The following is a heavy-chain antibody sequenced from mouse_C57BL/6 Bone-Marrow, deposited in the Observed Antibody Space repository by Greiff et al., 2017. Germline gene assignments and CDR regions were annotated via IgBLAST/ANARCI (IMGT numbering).Heavy chain of an antibody. J-gene: IGHJ2*01. V-gene: IGHV5-4*01. Sequence: DVQLQESGGGLVKPGGSLKLSCAASGFTFSSYAMSWVRQTPEKRLEWVATISDGGSYTYYPDNVKGRFTISRDNAKNNLYLQMSHLKSEDTAMYYCARDSANWYYFDYWGQGTTLTVSS. CDR1: GFTFSSYA. D-gene: IGHD4-1*01. CDR3: ARDSANWYYFDY. CDR2: ISDGGSYT.